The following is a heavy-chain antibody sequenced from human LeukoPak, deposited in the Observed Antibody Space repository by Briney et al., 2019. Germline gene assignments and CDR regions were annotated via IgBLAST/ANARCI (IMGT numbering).Heavy chain of an antibody. V-gene: IGHV3-30*02. Sequence: GGSLRLSCAASGFTFSSYGIHWVRQAPGKGLEWVAFIRYDGSNKYYADSVRGRFTISRDNSKNTLYLQMNLRADDTAVYYCAELGITMIGGVWGKGTTVTISS. D-gene: IGHD3-10*02. CDR2: IRYDGSNK. CDR1: GFTFSSYG. CDR3: AELGITMIGGV. J-gene: IGHJ6*04.